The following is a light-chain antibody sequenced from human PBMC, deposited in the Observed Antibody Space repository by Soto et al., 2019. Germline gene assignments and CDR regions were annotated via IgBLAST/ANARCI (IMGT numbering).Light chain of an antibody. Sequence: QSVLTQPPSASGTPGQRVTISCSGSSSNIGDNYVYWYQQFPGAAPKLLIYSNNQRPLGVPDRFSASKSGTSASLDINGLRSEDEADYYCATWDDSLSGHWVFGGATKVTVL. V-gene: IGLV1-47*02. CDR2: SNN. CDR3: ATWDDSLSGHWV. CDR1: SSNIGDNY. J-gene: IGLJ3*02.